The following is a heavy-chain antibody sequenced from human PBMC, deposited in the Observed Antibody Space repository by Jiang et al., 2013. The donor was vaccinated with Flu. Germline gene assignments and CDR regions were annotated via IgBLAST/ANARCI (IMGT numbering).Heavy chain of an antibody. CDR2: INPNSGGT. V-gene: IGHV1-2*04. CDR3: ARAVKGFNGMDV. Sequence: YTFTGYYMHWVRQAPGQGLEWMGWINPNSGGTNYAQKFQGWVTMTRDTSISTAYMELSRLRSDDTAVYYCARAVKGFNGMDVWGKGTTVTVSS. D-gene: IGHD4-23*01. J-gene: IGHJ6*04. CDR1: YTFTGYY.